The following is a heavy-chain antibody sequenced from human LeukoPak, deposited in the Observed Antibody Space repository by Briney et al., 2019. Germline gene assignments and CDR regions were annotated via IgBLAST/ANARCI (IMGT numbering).Heavy chain of an antibody. CDR1: GFTFSDYS. J-gene: IGHJ4*02. V-gene: IGHV3-48*02. Sequence: GGSLRLSCAASGFTFSDYSMNWVRQAPGKGLEWVSYISSGASTIYYADSVKGRFTISRDNAKNSLYLQMNSLREEDTAVYYCASGHYYDYWGQGTLVTVSS. D-gene: IGHD3-22*01. CDR3: ASGHYYDY. CDR2: ISSGASTI.